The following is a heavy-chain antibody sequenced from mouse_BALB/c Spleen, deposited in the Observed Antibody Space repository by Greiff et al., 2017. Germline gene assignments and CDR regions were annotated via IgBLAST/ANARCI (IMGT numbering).Heavy chain of an antibody. J-gene: IGHJ4*01. Sequence: EVKLVESGGGLVQPGGSRKLSCAASGFTFSSFGMHWVRQAPEKGLEWVAYISSGSSTIYYADTVKGRFTISRDNPKNTLFLQMTSLRSEDTAMYYCARRGTVVDYYAMDYWGQGTSVTVSS. CDR2: ISSGSSTI. CDR1: GFTFSSFG. V-gene: IGHV5-17*02. CDR3: ARRGTVVDYYAMDY. D-gene: IGHD1-1*01.